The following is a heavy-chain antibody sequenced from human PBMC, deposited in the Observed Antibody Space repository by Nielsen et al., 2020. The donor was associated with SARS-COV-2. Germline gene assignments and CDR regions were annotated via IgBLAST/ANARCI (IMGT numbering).Heavy chain of an antibody. V-gene: IGHV3-30*03. D-gene: IGHD1-14*01. CDR3: ARNHYGTFETSGFYEY. Sequence: GESLKISCAASGFTFSSYGMHWVRQAPGKGLEWVAVISYDGSNKYYADSVKGRFTISRDEPSNTVYLQSNSLRLEDTAIYYCARNHYGTFETSGFYEYWGQGTLVSVSS. J-gene: IGHJ4*02. CDR1: GFTFSSYG. CDR2: ISYDGSNK.